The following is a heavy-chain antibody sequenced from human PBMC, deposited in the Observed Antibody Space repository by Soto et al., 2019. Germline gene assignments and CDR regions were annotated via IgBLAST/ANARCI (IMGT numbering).Heavy chain of an antibody. V-gene: IGHV4-34*01. CDR1: GGSFSGYY. CDR2: INHSGST. CDR3: ARGRDYYGSGNYRRNYYYMDV. Sequence: QVQLQQWGAGLLKPSETLSLTCAIYGGSFSGYYWSWIRQPPGKGLEWIGEINHSGSTNYNTCLKSRVYISVYTSKNHFSLKLSSVTAADTAVYYCARGRDYYGSGNYRRNYYYMDVWGKGTTVTVSS. D-gene: IGHD3-10*01. J-gene: IGHJ6*03.